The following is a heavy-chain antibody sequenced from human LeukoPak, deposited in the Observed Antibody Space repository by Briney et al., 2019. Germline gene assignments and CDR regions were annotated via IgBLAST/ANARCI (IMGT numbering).Heavy chain of an antibody. J-gene: IGHJ5*02. CDR3: ARRGSMVRGWWFDP. D-gene: IGHD3-10*01. CDR2: IYYSGST. CDR1: GGSISSSSYY. Sequence: SETLSLTCTVSGGSISSSSYYWGWIRQPPGKGLEWIGSIYYSGSTYYNPSLKSRVTISVDTSKNQFSLKLSSVTAADTAEYYCARRGSMVRGWWFDPWGQGTLVTVSS. V-gene: IGHV4-39*01.